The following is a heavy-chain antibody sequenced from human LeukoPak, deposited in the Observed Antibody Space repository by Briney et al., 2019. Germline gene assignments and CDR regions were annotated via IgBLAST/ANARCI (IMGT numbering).Heavy chain of an antibody. CDR1: GFTFDDYA. D-gene: IGHD6-13*01. V-gene: IGHV3-9*01. CDR2: ISWNSGSI. J-gene: IGHJ3*02. Sequence: GGSLRLSCAASGFTFDDYAMHWVRQAPGKGLEWVSGISWNSGSIGYADSVKGRFTISRDNSKNTLYLQMNSLRAEDTAVYYCARDLYSSSWYAFDIWGQGTMVTVSS. CDR3: ARDLYSSSWYAFDI.